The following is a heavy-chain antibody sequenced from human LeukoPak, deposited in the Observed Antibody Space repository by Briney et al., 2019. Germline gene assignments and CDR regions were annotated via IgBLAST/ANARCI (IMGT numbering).Heavy chain of an antibody. CDR1: GGFSNYA. Sequence: SVKVSCKASGGFSNYAINWVRQAPGQGLEWMGRIIPILNTANSAEKFQGRVTITADKFTNTAYMELSSLRPEDTAIYYCARAHSGYDVKYFAYWGQGTLVTVSS. D-gene: IGHD5-12*01. CDR2: IIPILNTA. V-gene: IGHV1-69*04. J-gene: IGHJ4*02. CDR3: ARAHSGYDVKYFAY.